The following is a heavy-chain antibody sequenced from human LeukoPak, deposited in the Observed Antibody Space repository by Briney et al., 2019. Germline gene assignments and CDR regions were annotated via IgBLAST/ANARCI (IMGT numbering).Heavy chain of an antibody. CDR1: GFTFSTFS. CDR2: ISGSGSDI. Sequence: GGSLRLSCAASGFTFSTFSMNWVRQTPGKGLEWVSAISGSGSDIYYADSVKGRFTVSRDNPKRSLYLQMNSLRAEDTAVYYCARRTFPNDAFDVWGQGTVVTVSS. CDR3: ARRTFPNDAFDV. D-gene: IGHD1-7*01. J-gene: IGHJ3*01. V-gene: IGHV3-21*01.